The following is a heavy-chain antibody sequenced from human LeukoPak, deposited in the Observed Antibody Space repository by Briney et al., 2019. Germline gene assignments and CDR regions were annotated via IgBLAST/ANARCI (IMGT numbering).Heavy chain of an antibody. CDR2: LNWISGGI. Sequence: SLRLSCVASGFTFDDYAMHWVRQAPGKGLEWVSGLNWISGGIVCADSLKGRVTISRDNVKNSLYLRMKSLRVEDTALYYCAKDTRYSNYAGGSFDIWGQGKMGTVSS. CDR3: AKDTRYSNYAGGSFDI. CDR1: GFTFDDYA. D-gene: IGHD4-11*01. V-gene: IGHV3-9*01. J-gene: IGHJ3*02.